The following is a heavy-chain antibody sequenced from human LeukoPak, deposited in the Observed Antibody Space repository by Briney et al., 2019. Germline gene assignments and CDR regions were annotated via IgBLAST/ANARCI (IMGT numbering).Heavy chain of an antibody. J-gene: IGHJ4*02. D-gene: IGHD5-24*01. CDR1: GFTVSSNY. CDR3: ARELGDGYNPFDY. V-gene: IGHV3-53*01. CDR2: IYSGGST. Sequence: GGSLRLSCAASGFTVSSNYMSWVRQAPGKGLEWVSVIYSGGSTYYADSVKGRFTISRDSSKNTLYLQMNSLRAEDTAVYYCARELGDGYNPFDYWGQGTLVTVSS.